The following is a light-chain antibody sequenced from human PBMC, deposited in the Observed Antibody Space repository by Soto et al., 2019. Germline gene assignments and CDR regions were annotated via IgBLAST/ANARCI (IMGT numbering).Light chain of an antibody. V-gene: IGKV3-15*01. Sequence: ELVLTQSPATVSLSPGERATLSCRASQSVSNYLAWYQHKPGQDPRLLIYGASTRATGIPARFSGSGSGTEFTLTISRLQSEDFAVYYCQQYNDWPRTFGQGTKVDIK. J-gene: IGKJ1*01. CDR2: GAS. CDR3: QQYNDWPRT. CDR1: QSVSNY.